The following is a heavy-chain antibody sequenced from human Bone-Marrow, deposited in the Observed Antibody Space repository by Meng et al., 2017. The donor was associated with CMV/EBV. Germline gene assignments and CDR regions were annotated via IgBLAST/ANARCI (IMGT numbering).Heavy chain of an antibody. CDR2: ISAYNGNT. CDR1: GDTFNNYA. Sequence: ASVKVSCKASGDTFNNYAISWVRQAPGQGLEWMGWISAYNGNTNYAQKLQGRVTMTTDTSTSTAYMELRSLRSDDTAVYYCARLPGYCSSTSCYRYYYYYGMDVWVQGTTVTVSS. V-gene: IGHV1-18*01. J-gene: IGHJ6*02. D-gene: IGHD2-2*01. CDR3: ARLPGYCSSTSCYRYYYYYGMDV.